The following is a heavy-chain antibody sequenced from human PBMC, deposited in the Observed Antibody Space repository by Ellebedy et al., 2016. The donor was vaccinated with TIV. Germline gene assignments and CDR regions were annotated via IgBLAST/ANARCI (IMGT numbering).Heavy chain of an antibody. V-gene: IGHV5-51*01. D-gene: IGHD3/OR15-3a*01. CDR1: GYSFTSYS. Sequence: PGGSLRLSCKGSGYSFTSYSIGWVRQMPGKGLEWVGTIYPGDPDTRYSPSFQGQVTISADKSIRTAYLQWSSLKASDTAMYYCARWTLTVEGRGMDVWGQGTTVTVSS. J-gene: IGHJ6*02. CDR2: IYPGDPDT. CDR3: ARWTLTVEGRGMDV.